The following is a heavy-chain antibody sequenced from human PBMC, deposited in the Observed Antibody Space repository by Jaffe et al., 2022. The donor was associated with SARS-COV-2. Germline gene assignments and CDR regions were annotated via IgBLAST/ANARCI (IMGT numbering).Heavy chain of an antibody. J-gene: IGHJ5*02. CDR2: INPNSGGT. V-gene: IGHV1-2*02. CDR1: GYTFTGYY. Sequence: QVQLVQSGAEVKKPGASVKVSCKASGYTFTGYYMHWVRQAPGQGLEWMGWINPNSGGTNYAQKFQGRVTMTRDTSISTAYMELSRLRSDDTAVYYCARDYSSSTSLDWFDPWGQGTLVTVSS. D-gene: IGHD2-2*01. CDR3: ARDYSSSTSLDWFDP.